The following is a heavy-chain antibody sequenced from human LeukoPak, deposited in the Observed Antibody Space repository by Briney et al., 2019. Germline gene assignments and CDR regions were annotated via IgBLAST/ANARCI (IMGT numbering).Heavy chain of an antibody. V-gene: IGHV4-61*02. CDR3: ARVDILTGYYYMDV. Sequence: PSQTLSLTCTVSGGSISSGSYYWSWIRQPAGKGLEWIGRIYTSGSTNYNPSLKSRVTISVDTSKNQFSLKLSSVTAAGTAVYYCARVDILTGYYYMDVWGKGTTVTVSS. D-gene: IGHD3-9*01. CDR1: GGSISSGSYY. J-gene: IGHJ6*03. CDR2: IYTSGST.